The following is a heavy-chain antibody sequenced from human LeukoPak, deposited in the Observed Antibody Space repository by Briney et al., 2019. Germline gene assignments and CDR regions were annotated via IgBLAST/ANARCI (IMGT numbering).Heavy chain of an antibody. CDR2: ISSRSSTI. J-gene: IGHJ4*02. CDR3: ARGEDY. CDR1: GFTFHFYS. Sequence: GGSLRLSCAVSGFTFHFYSMTWVRQAPGKGLEWVSYISSRSSTIYYTDSAKGRFTVSRDNAKNSLNLQMNSLRDEDTAVYYCARGEDYWGQGTLVTVSS. V-gene: IGHV3-48*02.